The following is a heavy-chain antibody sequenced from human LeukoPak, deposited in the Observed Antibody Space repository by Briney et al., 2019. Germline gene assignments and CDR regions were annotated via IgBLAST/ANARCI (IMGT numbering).Heavy chain of an antibody. D-gene: IGHD3-3*01. J-gene: IGHJ4*02. CDR1: VAPFSSYA. CDR2: IIPIFGTA. CDR3: ARAPDLEWLSAFDY. V-gene: IGHV1-69*06. Sequence: GASVKVSCKTSVAPFSSYAISWIRQAPGQGLPWMGRIIPIFGTANYAQEFQGSVTITADKSTSTAYMKLSSLRCQDTPVYYCARAPDLEWLSAFDYWGQGTLDSVPS.